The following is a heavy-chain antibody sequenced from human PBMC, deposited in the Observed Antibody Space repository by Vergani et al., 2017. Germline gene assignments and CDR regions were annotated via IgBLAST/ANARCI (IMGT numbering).Heavy chain of an antibody. CDR1: GFTFSTYA. CDR3: VKDARSYEKFFDS. J-gene: IGHJ4*02. Sequence: EVQLLESGGSLKQPGGSVRLSCAASGFTFSTYAMHWVRQAPGKGLEWVSALTGGGGSTYYADSFKGRFIISRDNSRDTLYLQMNSLRPEDTATYYCVKDARSYEKFFDSWGQGTLVTVSS. CDR2: LTGGGGST. V-gene: IGHV3-23*01. D-gene: IGHD1-26*01.